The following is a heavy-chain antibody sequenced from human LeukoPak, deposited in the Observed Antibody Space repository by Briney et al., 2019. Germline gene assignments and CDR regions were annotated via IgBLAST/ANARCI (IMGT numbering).Heavy chain of an antibody. CDR3: ARGSSYSDY. J-gene: IGHJ4*02. V-gene: IGHV3-74*01. CDR2: INTDGSST. CDR1: GFTFSACW. Sequence: GGSLRLSCATSGFTFSACWMHWVRQAPGKGLVWVSRINTDGSSTTYADSVKGRFTISRDNAKNTLYLQMNSLRAEDTAVYYCARGSSYSDYWGQGSLVTVSS. D-gene: IGHD2-21*01.